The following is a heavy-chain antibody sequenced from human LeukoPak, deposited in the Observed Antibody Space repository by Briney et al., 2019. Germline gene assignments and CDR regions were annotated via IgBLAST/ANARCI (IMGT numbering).Heavy chain of an antibody. V-gene: IGHV3-21*05. Sequence: GGSLRLSCAASGFTFSRYAMNWVRQAPGKGLEWVSYINTDSSDIHYADSVKGRFTISRDNARNALYLQLSSLRAEDSAVYYCARDTFHPGLIDSWGQGTLVTVSS. CDR2: INTDSSDI. CDR1: GFTFSRYA. D-gene: IGHD2-21*01. J-gene: IGHJ4*02. CDR3: ARDTFHPGLIDS.